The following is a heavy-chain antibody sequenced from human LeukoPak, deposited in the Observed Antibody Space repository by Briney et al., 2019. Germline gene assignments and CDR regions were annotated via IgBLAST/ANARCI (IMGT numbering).Heavy chain of an antibody. V-gene: IGHV4-4*07. CDR2: IYTSGST. Sequence: NAGGSLRLSCAASGFTFSSYWMSWIRQPAGKGLEWIGRIYTSGSTNYNPSLKSRVTMSVDTSKNQFSLKLSSVTAADTAVYYCASEGYYDYVWGSYRPGIGVDYWGQGTLVTVSS. CDR1: GFTFSSYW. CDR3: ASEGYYDYVWGSYRPGIGVDY. D-gene: IGHD3-16*02. J-gene: IGHJ4*02.